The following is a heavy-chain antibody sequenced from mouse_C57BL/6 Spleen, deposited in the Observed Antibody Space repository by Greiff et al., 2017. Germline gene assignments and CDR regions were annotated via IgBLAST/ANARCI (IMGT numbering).Heavy chain of an antibody. Sequence: VKLVESGPELVKPGASVKISCKASGYSFTSYYIHWVKQRPGQGLEWIGDIYPGGGSTNYNEKFKSKATLTVDTSSSTAYMQLSSLTSEDSAVYYCARYSNYVYYFDYWGQGTTLTVSS. J-gene: IGHJ2*01. V-gene: IGHV1-66*01. CDR3: ARYSNYVYYFDY. D-gene: IGHD2-5*01. CDR1: GYSFTSYY. CDR2: IYPGGGST.